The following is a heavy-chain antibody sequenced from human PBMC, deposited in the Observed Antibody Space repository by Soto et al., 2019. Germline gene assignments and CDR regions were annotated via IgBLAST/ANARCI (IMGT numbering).Heavy chain of an antibody. CDR3: AKTRDNNINYYYALDV. J-gene: IGHJ6*02. CDR2: IYNTGST. D-gene: IGHD1-20*01. CDR1: GGSISNYY. V-gene: IGHV4-59*01. Sequence: PSETLSLTCTVSGGSISNYYWSWIRQPPGKGLEWIGYIYNTGSTNSNPSLKSRFTISVDSSKNQFSLKLSSVTAADTAVYYCAKTRDNNINYYYALDVWGPGTTVTVSS.